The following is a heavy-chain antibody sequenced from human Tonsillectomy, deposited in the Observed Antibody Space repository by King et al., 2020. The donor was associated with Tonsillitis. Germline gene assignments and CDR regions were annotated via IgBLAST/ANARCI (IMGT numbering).Heavy chain of an antibody. V-gene: IGHV1-69*01. CDR2: IIPIFGTA. D-gene: IGHD5-12*01. CDR1: GGTFTTYA. CDR3: ARKGSGGYDCDALDI. J-gene: IGHJ3*02. Sequence: QLVQSGAEVKKPGSSVKVSCKASGGTFTTYALNWVRQAPGQGLEWMGGIIPIFGTANYAQKFQGRVTITADGSTSTAYMEVSSLRSDDTAVYYCARKGSGGYDCDALDIWGQGTMVTVSS.